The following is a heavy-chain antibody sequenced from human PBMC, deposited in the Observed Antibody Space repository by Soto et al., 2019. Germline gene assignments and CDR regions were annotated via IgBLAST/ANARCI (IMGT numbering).Heavy chain of an antibody. CDR3: ARDGAGWFDP. CDR1: GFTFSSYA. V-gene: IGHV3-30-3*01. CDR2: ISYDGSNK. J-gene: IGHJ5*02. Sequence: GGSLRLSCAASGFTFSSYAMHWVRQAPGKGLEWVAVISYDGSNKYYADSVKGRFTISRDNSKNTLYLQMNSLRAEDTAVYYCARDGAGWFDPWGQGTLVTVSS.